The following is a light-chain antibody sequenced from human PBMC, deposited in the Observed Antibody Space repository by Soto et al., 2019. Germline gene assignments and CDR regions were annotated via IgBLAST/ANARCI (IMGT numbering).Light chain of an antibody. CDR1: QSVSSY. CDR3: QQRSNWPRT. Sequence: EIVLTQSLATLSLSTGERATLSCRASQSVSSYLAWYQQKPGQAPRLLIYDASNRATGIPARFSGSGSGTDFTLIISSLEPEDFAVYYCQQRSNWPRTFGGGTKVAIK. V-gene: IGKV3-11*01. J-gene: IGKJ4*01. CDR2: DAS.